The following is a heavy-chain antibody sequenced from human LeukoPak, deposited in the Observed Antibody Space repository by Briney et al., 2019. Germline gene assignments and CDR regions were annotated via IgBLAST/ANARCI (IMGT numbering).Heavy chain of an antibody. Sequence: SVKVSCKASGGTFSSYAISWVRQAPGQGLEWMGGIIPIFGTANYAQKFQGRVTITADESTSTAYMELSSLRSEDTAVYYCARGTYYYDSSGYYLGSNFDYWGQGTLVTVSS. V-gene: IGHV1-69*13. D-gene: IGHD3-22*01. CDR3: ARGTYYYDSSGYYLGSNFDY. CDR1: GGTFSSYA. J-gene: IGHJ4*02. CDR2: IIPIFGTA.